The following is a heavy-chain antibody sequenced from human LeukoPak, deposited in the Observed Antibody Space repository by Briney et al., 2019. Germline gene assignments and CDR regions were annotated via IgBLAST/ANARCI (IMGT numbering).Heavy chain of an antibody. CDR3: ARDLRGIRGVGSNWFDP. CDR2: TFYSGST. CDR1: GDSISRGGYY. J-gene: IGHJ5*02. V-gene: IGHV4-31*03. D-gene: IGHD3-10*01. Sequence: PSQTLSLTCTVSGDSISRGGYYWSWIRQHPGKGLEWIGYTFYSGSTYYNPSLKSRVNISVDTSKNQFSLKLSSVTAADTAVYYCARDLRGIRGVGSNWFDPWGQGTLVTVSS.